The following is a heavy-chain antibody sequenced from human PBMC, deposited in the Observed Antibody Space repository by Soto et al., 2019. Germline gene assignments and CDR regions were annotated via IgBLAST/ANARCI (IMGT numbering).Heavy chain of an antibody. D-gene: IGHD3-10*01. J-gene: IGHJ4*02. CDR3: PAELRRPRAFAY. Sequence: EVQLVESGGGFVKSGGSLRLSCAASGFSFINAWMNWVRQTPEKGLEWVGRIKSKTDGGTTDYAAPVKGRFTISRDDSTDTVYLQMDSLKTEDTAVYYCPAELRRPRAFAYWGQGTLVTVSS. CDR2: IKSKTDGGTT. CDR1: GFSFINAW. V-gene: IGHV3-15*07.